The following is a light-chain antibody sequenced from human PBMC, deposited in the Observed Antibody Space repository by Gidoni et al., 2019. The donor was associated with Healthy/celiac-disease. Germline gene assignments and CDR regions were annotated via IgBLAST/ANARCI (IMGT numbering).Light chain of an antibody. CDR1: QNLNSNS. Sequence: IVLTHSTGTLSLSPGERATLSCRASQNLNSNSLAWYQQKPGQAPRLLIYGPSSRAPGISDRFSGSGSGTDFTLTISRLEPGDSVVYYCQQYSSLTWTFGQGTKVEVK. CDR2: GPS. J-gene: IGKJ1*01. CDR3: QQYSSLTWT. V-gene: IGKV3-20*01.